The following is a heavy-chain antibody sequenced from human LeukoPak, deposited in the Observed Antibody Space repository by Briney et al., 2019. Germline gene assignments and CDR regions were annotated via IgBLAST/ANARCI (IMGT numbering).Heavy chain of an antibody. CDR3: ARDLYGTFDY. J-gene: IGHJ4*02. CDR2: ISNSGSTV. CDR1: GFTFSDYY. D-gene: IGHD4-17*01. Sequence: GGSLRLSCAASGFTFSDYYMTWLRQAPGKGLEWLSYISNSGSTVFYADSVKGRFTVSRDNAKRSLYLQMNSLRAEDTAVYYCARDLYGTFDYWGQGTLVTVSS. V-gene: IGHV3-11*04.